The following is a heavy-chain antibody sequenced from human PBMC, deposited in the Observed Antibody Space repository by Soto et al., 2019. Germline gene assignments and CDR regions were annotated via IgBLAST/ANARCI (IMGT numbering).Heavy chain of an antibody. CDR3: AREPSSIAARYLDY. CDR2: IIPILGIA. CDR1: GGTFSSYT. Sequence: KVSCKASGGTFSSYTISWVRQAPGQGLEWMGRIIPILGIANYAQKFQGRVTITADKSTSTAYMELSSLRSEDTAVYYCAREPSSIAARYLDYWGQGTLVTVSS. D-gene: IGHD6-6*01. J-gene: IGHJ4*02. V-gene: IGHV1-69*04.